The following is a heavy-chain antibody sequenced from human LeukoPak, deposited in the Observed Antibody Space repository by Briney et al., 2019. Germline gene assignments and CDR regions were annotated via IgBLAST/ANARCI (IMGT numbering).Heavy chain of an antibody. Sequence: GSLRLSCAASGFTFSSYWMSWVRQAPGKGLEWVANIKQDGGEKNYVDSVKGRFTISRDNAKNSLYLQMNSLRAEDTAVYYCARPYSSGWSFDYWGQGTLVIVSS. D-gene: IGHD6-19*01. CDR2: IKQDGGEK. J-gene: IGHJ4*02. CDR1: GFTFSSYW. CDR3: ARPYSSGWSFDY. V-gene: IGHV3-7*04.